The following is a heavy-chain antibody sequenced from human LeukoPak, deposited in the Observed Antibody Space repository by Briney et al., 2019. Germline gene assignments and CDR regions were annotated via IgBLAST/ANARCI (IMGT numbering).Heavy chain of an antibody. CDR2: FDPEDGET. Sequence: ASVKVSCKVSGYTLTELSMHWVRQAPGQGLEWMGGFDPEDGETIYAQKFQGRVTMTEDTSTDTDYMELSSLRSEDTAVYYCATDRPSGGYKIDAFEIWGQGTMVTVSS. V-gene: IGHV1-24*01. CDR3: ATDRPSGGYKIDAFEI. D-gene: IGHD3-10*01. CDR1: GYTLTELS. J-gene: IGHJ3*02.